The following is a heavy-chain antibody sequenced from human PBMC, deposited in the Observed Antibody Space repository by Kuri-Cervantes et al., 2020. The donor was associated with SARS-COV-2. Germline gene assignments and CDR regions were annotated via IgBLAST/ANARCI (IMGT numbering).Heavy chain of an antibody. V-gene: IGHV4-30-4*08. CDR3: ARDSRSSYQVLLDHYYYSYMDV. CDR1: GGSLGSGDYF. Sequence: LRLSCTVSGGSLGSGDYFWTWVRQSPGKGLEWIGNIYYSGSTFYNPSLRSRVTMSIDMSKSQFSLKLTSVTAADTAVYYCARDSRSSYQVLLDHYYYSYMDVWDKGTTVTVSS. J-gene: IGHJ6*03. CDR2: IYYSGST. D-gene: IGHD3-3*01.